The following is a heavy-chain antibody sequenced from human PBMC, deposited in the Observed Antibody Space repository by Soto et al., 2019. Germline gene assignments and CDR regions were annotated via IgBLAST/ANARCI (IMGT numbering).Heavy chain of an antibody. CDR3: ARDTRLAYCGGDCYPDAFDI. V-gene: IGHV1-18*04. D-gene: IGHD2-21*02. CDR2: ISAYNGNT. J-gene: IGHJ3*02. CDR1: GYTFTSYG. Sequence: GASAKVSCKASGYTFTSYGISWVRQAPGQGLEWMGWISAYNGNTNYAQKLQGRVTMTTDASTSTAYMELRSLRSDDTAVYYCARDTRLAYCGGDCYPDAFDIWGQGTMVTVSS.